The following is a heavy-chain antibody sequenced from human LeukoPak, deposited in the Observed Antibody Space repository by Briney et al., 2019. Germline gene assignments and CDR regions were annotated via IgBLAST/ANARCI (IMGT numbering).Heavy chain of an antibody. D-gene: IGHD6-19*01. CDR1: GFTFSSYW. CDR3: ASLRYSSGWYPNDAFDI. V-gene: IGHV3-74*01. J-gene: IGHJ3*02. Sequence: GGSLRLSCAASGFTFSSYWMHWVRQAPGKGLVWVSRINSDGSSTSYADSVKGRFTISRDNAKNTLYLQMNSLRAEDTAVYYCASLRYSSGWYPNDAFDIWGQGTMVTVSS. CDR2: INSDGSST.